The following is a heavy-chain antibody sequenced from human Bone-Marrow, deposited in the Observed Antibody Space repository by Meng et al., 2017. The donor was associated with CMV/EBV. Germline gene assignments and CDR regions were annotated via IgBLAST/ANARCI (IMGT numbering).Heavy chain of an antibody. V-gene: IGHV3-23*01. J-gene: IGHJ4*02. CDR3: AKDPWWGGGGDY. Sequence: GESLKISCATSGFTFSSHAMSWVRQAPGKGLEWVSAISGSGGDTYYADSVKGRFTISRDNFNTMLYLEMNSLRAEDTALYYCAKDPWWGGGGDYCGQGTLVTVSS. CDR2: ISGSGGDT. D-gene: IGHD2-15*01. CDR1: GFTFSSHA.